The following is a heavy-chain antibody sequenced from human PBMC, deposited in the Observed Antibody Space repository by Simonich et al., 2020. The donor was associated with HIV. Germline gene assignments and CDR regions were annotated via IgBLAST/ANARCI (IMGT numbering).Heavy chain of an antibody. CDR2: IYYREPP. CDR3: ARRGSVSSGSPRYFDS. J-gene: IGHJ4*01. V-gene: IGHV4-39*01. Sequence: QLLLQESSPGLVKPSETRSLTCSVSGGSISSCYYSWGGIRQPQGKGLEWIGSIYYREPPYYNPSLKSRVSISADTSKNQFSLKLTSVTAADTAVYDCARRGSVSSGSPRYFDSWGHGTLVTVSS. CDR1: GGSISSCYYS. D-gene: IGHD3-10*01.